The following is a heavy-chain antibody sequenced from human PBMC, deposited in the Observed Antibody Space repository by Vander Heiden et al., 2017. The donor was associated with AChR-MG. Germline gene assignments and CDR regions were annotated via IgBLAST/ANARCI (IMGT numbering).Heavy chain of an antibody. D-gene: IGHD5-18*01. CDR2: ISYDGSNK. CDR3: AKALSGAKNTAMKRGMDV. J-gene: IGHJ6*02. V-gene: IGHV3-30*18. CDR1: GFTFSSYG. Sequence: QVQLVESGGGVVQPGRSLRLSCAASGFTFSSYGMHGVRQAPGKGLEWVAVISYDGSNKYYADSVKGRFTISRDNSKNTLYLQMNSLRAEDTAVYYCAKALSGAKNTAMKRGMDVWGQGTTVTVSS.